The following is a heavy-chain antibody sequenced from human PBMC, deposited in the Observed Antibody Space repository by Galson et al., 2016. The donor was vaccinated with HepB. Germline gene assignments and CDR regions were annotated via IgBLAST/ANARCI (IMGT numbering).Heavy chain of an antibody. D-gene: IGHD6-19*01. Sequence: SLRLSCAASDFTLSFYWMGWVRQAPGKGLEWVATIKGDGTQKRYVDSVEGRFTLSRGNAENSMFLQMDSLRVEDTAVYDRARLGGSGWTFDFWGQGTLVTVSS. V-gene: IGHV3-7*01. CDR2: IKGDGTQK. CDR1: DFTLSFYW. CDR3: ARLGGSGWTFDF. J-gene: IGHJ4*02.